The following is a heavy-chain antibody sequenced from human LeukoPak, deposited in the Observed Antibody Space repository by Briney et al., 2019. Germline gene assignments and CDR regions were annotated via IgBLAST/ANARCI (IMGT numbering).Heavy chain of an antibody. CDR1: GYTFTSYY. CDR3: ARGILPYYYDSSGYYYNWFDP. CDR2: INPSGGST. Sequence: ASVKVSCKASGYTFTSYYTHWVRQAPGQGLEWMGIINPSGGSTSYAQKFQGRVTMTRDTSTSTVYMELSSLRSEDTAVYYCARGILPYYYDSSGYYYNWFDPWGQGTLVTVSS. V-gene: IGHV1-46*01. J-gene: IGHJ5*02. D-gene: IGHD3-22*01.